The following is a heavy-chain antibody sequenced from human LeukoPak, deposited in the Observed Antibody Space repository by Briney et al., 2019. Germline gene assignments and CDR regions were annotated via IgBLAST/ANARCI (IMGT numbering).Heavy chain of an antibody. Sequence: GGSLRLSCVASGFTFSSYNMNWVRQAPGKGLEWVSSISSSSSYIYYADSVKGRFTISRDNAKNSLYLQMNSLRAEDTAVYYCARWLTPYYMDVWGKGTTVTVSS. CDR1: GFTFSSYN. J-gene: IGHJ6*03. V-gene: IGHV3-21*01. CDR2: ISSSSSYI. CDR3: ARWLTPYYMDV. D-gene: IGHD3-22*01.